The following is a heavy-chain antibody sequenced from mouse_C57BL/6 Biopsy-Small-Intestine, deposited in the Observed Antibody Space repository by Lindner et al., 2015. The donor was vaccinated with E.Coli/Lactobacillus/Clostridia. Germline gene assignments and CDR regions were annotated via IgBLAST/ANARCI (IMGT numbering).Heavy chain of an antibody. D-gene: IGHD2-3*01. CDR2: IYPRSGNT. J-gene: IGHJ4*01. Sequence: VQLQESGAELARPGASVKLSCKASGYTFTSYGITWVKQRTGQGLEWIGEIYPRSGNTYYNEKFKGKATLTADKSSSTAYMELRSLTSEDSAVYFCARWSDGYSMDYWGRRNLSHRLL. CDR3: ARWSDGYSMDY. V-gene: IGHV1-81*01. CDR1: GYTFTSYG.